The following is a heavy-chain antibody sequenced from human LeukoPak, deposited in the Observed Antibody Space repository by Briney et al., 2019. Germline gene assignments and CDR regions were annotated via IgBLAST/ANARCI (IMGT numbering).Heavy chain of an antibody. V-gene: IGHV2-5*02. CDR3: ARTPYYDILTGYRGTFDY. J-gene: IGHJ4*02. CDR1: GFSFSTSGVS. CDR2: IYWDEDK. D-gene: IGHD3-9*01. Sequence: SGPTLVKPTATLTLTCTFSGFSFSTSGVSVGWIRQPPGKALEWLAVIYWDEDKRYRPSLKSRLTITKDTSKNQVVLTMTNMDPVDTATYYCARTPYYDILTGYRGTFDYWGRGILVTVSS.